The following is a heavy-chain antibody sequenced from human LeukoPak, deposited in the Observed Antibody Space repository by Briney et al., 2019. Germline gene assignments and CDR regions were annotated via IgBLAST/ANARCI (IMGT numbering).Heavy chain of an antibody. D-gene: IGHD3-10*01. V-gene: IGHV1-8*03. Sequence: ASVKVSCKASGYTFTSYDINWVRQATRQGLEWMGWMNPNSGNTGYAQKFQGRVTITRNTSISTAYMELSSLRSEDTAVYYCAREPTGGYYYYMDVWGKGTTVTVSS. CDR1: GYTFTSYD. CDR3: AREPTGGYYYYMDV. J-gene: IGHJ6*03. CDR2: MNPNSGNT.